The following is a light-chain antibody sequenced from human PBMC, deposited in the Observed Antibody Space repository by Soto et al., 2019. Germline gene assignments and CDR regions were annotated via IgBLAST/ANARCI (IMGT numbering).Light chain of an antibody. J-gene: IGKJ4*01. Sequence: DIQMTQSPSSLSASVGDRVTITCRASQSIGKYLSWFQQTPGNDPKLLIYAASGLQSGVTSRFSGSGSGTDFKLTINSLQPEDFAKYYCQQTYNTPLTFGGGTRVDI. CDR1: QSIGKY. CDR2: AAS. CDR3: QQTYNTPLT. V-gene: IGKV1-39*01.